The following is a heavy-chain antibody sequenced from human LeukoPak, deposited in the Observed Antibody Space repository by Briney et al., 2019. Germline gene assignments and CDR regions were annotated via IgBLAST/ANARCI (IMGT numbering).Heavy chain of an antibody. CDR3: ARDGDYYGSGSYSLFQNWFDP. CDR2: IYHSGST. D-gene: IGHD3-10*01. J-gene: IGHJ5*02. CDR1: GYSISSGYY. V-gene: IGHV4-38-2*02. Sequence: SETLSLTCAVSGYSISSGYYWGWIRQPPGKGLEWIGSIYHSGSTYYNPSLKSRVTISVDTSKNQFSLKLSSVTAADTAVYYRARDGDYYGSGSYSLFQNWFDPWGQGTLVTVSS.